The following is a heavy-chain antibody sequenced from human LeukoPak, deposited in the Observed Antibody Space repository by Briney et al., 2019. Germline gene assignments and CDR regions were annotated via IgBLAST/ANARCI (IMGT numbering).Heavy chain of an antibody. CDR3: ARELGVATLHFDF. J-gene: IGHJ4*02. D-gene: IGHD2-21*02. V-gene: IGHV4-59*01. Sequence: SSETLSLTCTVSGGCISSYTWSWIGQPPGQRLEWVGYIYNSGGTNYNPSLKSRVTVSVDTSKNQFSLKLSSVTAAGTAVYYCARELGVATLHFDFWGQGILVTVSS. CDR1: GGCISSYT. CDR2: IYNSGGT.